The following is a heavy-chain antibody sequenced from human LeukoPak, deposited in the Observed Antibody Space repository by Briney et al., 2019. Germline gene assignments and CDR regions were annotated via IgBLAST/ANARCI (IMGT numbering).Heavy chain of an antibody. V-gene: IGHV4-59*12. CDR1: GNSINIYS. CDR3: ATTDKNRYYINV. J-gene: IGHJ6*01. CDR2: MYYSGTT. Sequence: PSETLSLTCTVSGNSINIYSWNWLRQSPEKGLEWIAYMYYSGTTNYNPSLENRAAISLDLSRHQFSLRLSSVTAADTAVYFCATTDKNRYYINVWGPGTTVIASS. D-gene: IGHD2-21*01.